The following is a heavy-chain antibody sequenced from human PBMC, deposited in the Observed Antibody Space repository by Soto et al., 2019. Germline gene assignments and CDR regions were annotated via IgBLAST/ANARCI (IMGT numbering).Heavy chain of an antibody. J-gene: IGHJ4*02. V-gene: IGHV3-53*02. D-gene: IGHD1-26*01. CDR2: IYSGGSI. Sequence: VQLVESGGGLIQAGGSLRLSCAVSGFTVSNNFMMWVRQAPGKGLEWVSLIYSGGSISYADSVKGRFTISRDGSMNMLYLQRNRLPAEYTDVYYCARDGNGQRESTHWGQGTLVTVSS. CDR1: GFTVSNNF. CDR3: ARDGNGQRESTH.